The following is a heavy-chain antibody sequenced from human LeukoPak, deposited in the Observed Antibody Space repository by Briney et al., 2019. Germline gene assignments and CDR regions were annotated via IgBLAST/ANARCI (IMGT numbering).Heavy chain of an antibody. D-gene: IGHD1-1*01. Sequence: GGSLRLSCAASGFTFSSYAMSWVRQAPGKGLEWVSAISGSGGSIYYADSVKGRFTISRDNSKNTLYLQMNSLRAEDTAVYYCAKGGLNWNYYYYWGQGTLVTVSS. V-gene: IGHV3-23*01. CDR1: GFTFSSYA. CDR3: AKGGLNWNYYYY. CDR2: ISGSGGSI. J-gene: IGHJ4*02.